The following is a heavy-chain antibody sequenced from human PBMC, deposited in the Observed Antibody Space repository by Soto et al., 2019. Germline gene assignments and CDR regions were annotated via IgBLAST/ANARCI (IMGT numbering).Heavy chain of an antibody. J-gene: IGHJ6*02. CDR2: INPNSGGT. D-gene: IGHD6-6*01. Sequence: GASVKVSCKASGYTFTGYYMHWVRQAPGQGLEWMGWINPNSGGTNYAQKLQGWVTMTRDTSISTAYMELSRLRSDDTAVFYCARFPRIAARPIYGMDVWGQGTTVTVSS. V-gene: IGHV1-2*04. CDR1: GYTFTGYY. CDR3: ARFPRIAARPIYGMDV.